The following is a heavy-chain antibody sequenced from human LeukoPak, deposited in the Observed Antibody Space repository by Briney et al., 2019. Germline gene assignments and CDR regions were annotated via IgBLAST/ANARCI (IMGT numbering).Heavy chain of an antibody. J-gene: IGHJ6*03. Sequence: PGGSLRLSCAASGFTVSSYAMHWVRQAPGKGLEWVAVISYDGSNKYYADSVKGRFTISRDNSKNTLYLQMNSLRAEDTAVYYCARSALSRRNMDVWGKGTTVTVSS. CDR1: GFTVSSYA. CDR3: ARSALSRRNMDV. V-gene: IGHV3-30-3*01. CDR2: ISYDGSNK. D-gene: IGHD6-13*01.